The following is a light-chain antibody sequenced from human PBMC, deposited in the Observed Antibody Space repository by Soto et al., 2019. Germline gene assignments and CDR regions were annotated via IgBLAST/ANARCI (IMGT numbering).Light chain of an antibody. V-gene: IGKV3-15*01. CDR2: GAS. CDR3: QHYGSATRT. J-gene: IGKJ5*01. Sequence: EIVMRQSPATLSVSPGGRVTLXXRASQSIRGTLAGYQQKPGKAPRLXRYGASPRATSCPARFSGRGSGTEFTLTSSRLEPAAFAVYSCQHYGSATRTFGPGTRLEIK. CDR1: QSIRGT.